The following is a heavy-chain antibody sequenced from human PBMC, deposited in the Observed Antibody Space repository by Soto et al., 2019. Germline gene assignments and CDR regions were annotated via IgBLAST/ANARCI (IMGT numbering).Heavy chain of an antibody. CDR1: GFTFDDYA. J-gene: IGHJ6*02. CDR2: IWYDGSNK. V-gene: IGHV3-33*08. CDR3: ARDRRDSGGSYRYCYYGMDV. Sequence: LRLSCAASGFTFDDYAMHWVRQAPGKGLEWVAVIWYDGSNKYYADSVKGRFTISRDNSKNTLYLQMNSLRAEDTAVYYCARDRRDSGGSYRYCYYGMDVWGQGTTVTVSS. D-gene: IGHD2-15*01.